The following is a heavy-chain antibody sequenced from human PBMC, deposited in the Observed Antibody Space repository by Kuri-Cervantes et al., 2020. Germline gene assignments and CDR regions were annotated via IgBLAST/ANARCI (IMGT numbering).Heavy chain of an antibody. CDR1: GYSFTSYW. J-gene: IGHJ3*02. D-gene: IGHD6-13*01. CDR3: ARPSMGGPRGIEDAFDI. CDR2: IYPGDSDT. Sequence: GESLKISCQGSGYSFTSYWIGWVRQTPGKGLEWMGIIYPGDSDTRYSPSFQGQVTISADKSICTAYLQWSSLKASDTAMYYCARPSMGGPRGIEDAFDIWGQGTMVTVSS. V-gene: IGHV5-51*01.